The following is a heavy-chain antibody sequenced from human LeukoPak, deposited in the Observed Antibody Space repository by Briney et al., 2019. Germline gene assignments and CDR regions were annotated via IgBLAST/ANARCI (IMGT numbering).Heavy chain of an antibody. Sequence: PGGSLRLSCAASGFTFSDHYMSWIRQAPGKGLQWVSYISSSGSTIYYADSVKGRFAISRDNANDLLYLQMNSLRAEDTAVYYCARGRGYSYGHIDYWGQGTLVTVSS. V-gene: IGHV3-11*04. CDR2: ISSSGSTI. CDR3: ARGRGYSYGHIDY. CDR1: GFTFSDHY. D-gene: IGHD5-18*01. J-gene: IGHJ4*02.